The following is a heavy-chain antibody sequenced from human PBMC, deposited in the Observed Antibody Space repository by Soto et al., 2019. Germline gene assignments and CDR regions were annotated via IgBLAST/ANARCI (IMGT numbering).Heavy chain of an antibody. CDR1: GGTFSSYA. V-gene: IGHV1-69*12. D-gene: IGHD3-22*01. CDR3: AGHSSGVPSYYYGMDV. J-gene: IGHJ6*02. CDR2: IIPIFGTA. Sequence: QVQLVQSGAEVKKPGSSVKVSCKASGGTFSSYAISWVRQAPGQGLEWMGGIIPIFGTADYAQKFQGRVTITADESTSTAYMELGSLKCEDTAVYYCAGHSSGVPSYYYGMDVWGQGTTVTFSS.